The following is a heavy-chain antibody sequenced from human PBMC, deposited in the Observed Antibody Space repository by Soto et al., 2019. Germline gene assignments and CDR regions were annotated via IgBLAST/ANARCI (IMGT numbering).Heavy chain of an antibody. D-gene: IGHD1-26*01. J-gene: IGHJ6*01. CDR2: IYTTGST. CDR1: GGSCVGHG. CDR3: ARANGGSYLGFDV. Sequence: LSSSVAGGSCVGHGGSRIRPPAGKGLEWIGRIYTTGSTNYNPSLKSRVTMSVDTSKNQFSLKLRSLTAADTAVYYCARANGGSYLGFDVCGQAT. V-gene: IGHV4-4*07.